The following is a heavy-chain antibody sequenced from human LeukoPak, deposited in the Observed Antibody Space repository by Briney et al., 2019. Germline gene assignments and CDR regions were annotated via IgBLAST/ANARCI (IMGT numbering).Heavy chain of an antibody. D-gene: IGHD3-16*01. J-gene: IGHJ4*02. CDR1: VGCLKEYY. CDR2: INDNGHS. Sequence: SETLSLTCALSVGCLKEYYWSGIPQPPGKGLQWIAYINDNGHSGYNPPLQSRVTISVDTSKNHFSLRLRSVTAADTDVYYCAREFADYVMGSFCDYWGQGILVTVSS. V-gene: IGHV4-59*12. CDR3: AREFADYVMGSFCDY.